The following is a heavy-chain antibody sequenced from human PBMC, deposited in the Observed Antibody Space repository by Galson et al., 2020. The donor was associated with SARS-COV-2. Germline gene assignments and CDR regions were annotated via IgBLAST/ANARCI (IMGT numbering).Heavy chain of an antibody. Sequence: QLGESLKISCAASGFTFTNYAMHWVRQAPGKGLEWLTVISHDGKIQVYADSVKGRFTISRDNSGNMVFLQIVSLRPDDTALYYCTRDVSGGASDMWGQGKMVSVSS. CDR1: GFTFTNYA. V-gene: IGHV3-30*04. D-gene: IGHD1-26*01. CDR2: ISHDGKIQ. J-gene: IGHJ3*02. CDR3: TRDVSGGASDM.